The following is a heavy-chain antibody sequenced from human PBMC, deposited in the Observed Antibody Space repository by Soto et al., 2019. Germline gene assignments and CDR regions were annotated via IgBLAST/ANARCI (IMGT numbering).Heavy chain of an antibody. J-gene: IGHJ4*02. CDR3: AKERQQSIDY. D-gene: IGHD6-13*01. CDR2: ISYDGSNK. V-gene: IGHV3-30*18. Sequence: QVQLVESGGGVVQPGRSLRLSCAASGFTFSRYGMHWVRQAPGKGLEWVAVISYDGSNKYYADSVKGRFTISRDNSKNTLYLQMNSLRAEDTAVYYCAKERQQSIDYWGQGTLVTVSS. CDR1: GFTFSRYG.